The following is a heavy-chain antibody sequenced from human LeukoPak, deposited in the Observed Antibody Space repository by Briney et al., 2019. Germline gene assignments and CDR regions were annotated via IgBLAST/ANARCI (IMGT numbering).Heavy chain of an antibody. CDR2: IIPIFGTA. CDR1: GGTFSSYA. D-gene: IGHD1-26*01. J-gene: IGHJ6*03. V-gene: IGHV1-69*13. Sequence: SVKVSCKASGGTFSSYAISWVRQAPGQGLEWMGGIIPIFGTANYAQKFQGRVAITADESTSTAYMELSSLRSEDTAVYYCARYGWELHNHYYYYYYMDVWGKGTTVTVSS. CDR3: ARYGWELHNHYYYYYYMDV.